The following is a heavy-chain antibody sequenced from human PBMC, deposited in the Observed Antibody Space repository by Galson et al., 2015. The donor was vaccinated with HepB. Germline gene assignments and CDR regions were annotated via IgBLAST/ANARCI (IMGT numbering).Heavy chain of an antibody. CDR1: GFTFSTYS. D-gene: IGHD3-16*01. Sequence: SLRLSCAASGFTFSTYSMHWVRQAPGKGLEWVTFIQSDGGDKYYADSVKGRFTISRDNSKSTLFLQMNSLRAEDTAVYYCAKGGFGGSWPYFDYWGQGTLVIVSS. CDR2: IQSDGGDK. V-gene: IGHV3-30*02. J-gene: IGHJ4*02. CDR3: AKGGFGGSWPYFDY.